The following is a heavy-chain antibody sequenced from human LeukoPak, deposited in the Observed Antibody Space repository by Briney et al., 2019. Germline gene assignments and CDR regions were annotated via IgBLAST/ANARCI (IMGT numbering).Heavy chain of an antibody. D-gene: IGHD4-17*01. CDR1: GFTFSSYT. V-gene: IGHV3-23*01. Sequence: GGSLRLSCAASGFTFSSYTMSWVRQAPGEGLEWLSAINNRGSSIYYAGSVKDRFTISRDNSENTLYLQMNSLTVDDTAVYFCAKERQTGDYFTSDYWGQGTLVTVSS. CDR3: AKERQTGDYFTSDY. CDR2: INNRGSSI. J-gene: IGHJ4*02.